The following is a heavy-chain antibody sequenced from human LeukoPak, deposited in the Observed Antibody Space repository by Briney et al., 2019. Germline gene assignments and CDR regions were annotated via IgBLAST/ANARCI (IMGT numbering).Heavy chain of an antibody. CDR3: ARGRGYYYYYYMDV. CDR1: GYTFTSYD. J-gene: IGHJ6*03. V-gene: IGHV1-8*01. CDR2: MNPNSGNT. Sequence: ASVKVSCKASGYTFTSYDINWVRQATGQGLEWVGWMNPNSGNTGYAQKFQGRVTMTRNTSISTAYMELSSLRSEDTAVYYCARGRGYYYYYYMDVWGKGTTVTVSS.